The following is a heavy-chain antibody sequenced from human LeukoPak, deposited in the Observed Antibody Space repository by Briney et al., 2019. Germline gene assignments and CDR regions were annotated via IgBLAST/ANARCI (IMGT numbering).Heavy chain of an antibody. J-gene: IGHJ6*03. V-gene: IGHV3-21*01. Sequence: GGSLRLSCAASGFTFSSYTMNWVRQALGKGLEWVSSISSSSTYMYYADSVKGRFTISRDNAKNSLYLQMNSLRAEDTALYYCAGPDSSSWYEDYYYYMNVWGKGTTVTVSS. D-gene: IGHD6-13*01. CDR2: ISSSSTYM. CDR3: AGPDSSSWYEDYYYYMNV. CDR1: GFTFSSYT.